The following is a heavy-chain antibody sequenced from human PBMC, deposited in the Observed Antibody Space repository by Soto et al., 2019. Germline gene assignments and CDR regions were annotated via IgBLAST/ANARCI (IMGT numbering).Heavy chain of an antibody. Sequence: EVQLLESGGGLVQPGGSLRLSCAASELTFSSYAMSWVGQAPGKGLEWVSIIGVGGGDRYYPESVKGRFTISRDNSRDTLYLEMNSLRDEDTAVYYCARVRFGELVWGQGTLVTVSS. CDR1: ELTFSSYA. CDR2: IGVGGGDR. V-gene: IGHV3-23*01. CDR3: ARVRFGELV. D-gene: IGHD3-10*01. J-gene: IGHJ4*02.